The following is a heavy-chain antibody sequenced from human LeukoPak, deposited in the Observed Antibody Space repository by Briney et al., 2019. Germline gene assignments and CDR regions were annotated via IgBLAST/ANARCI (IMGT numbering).Heavy chain of an antibody. CDR1: GYSISSGCY. D-gene: IGHD6-6*01. CDR3: ARKYSSYFAP. J-gene: IGHJ5*02. V-gene: IGHV4-38-2*01. CDR2: IYHSGST. Sequence: SETLSLTCAVSGYSISSGCYWGWIRQPPGKGLEWIGSIYHSGSTYYNPSLKSRVTISVDTSKNQFSLKLSSVTAADTAVYYCARKYSSYFAPWGQGTLVTVSS.